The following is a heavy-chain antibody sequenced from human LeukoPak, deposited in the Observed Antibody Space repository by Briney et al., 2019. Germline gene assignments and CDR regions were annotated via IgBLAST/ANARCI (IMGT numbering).Heavy chain of an antibody. D-gene: IGHD6-19*01. CDR1: GGSFSGYY. J-gene: IGHJ5*02. V-gene: IGHV4-34*01. Sequence: PSETLPLTCAVYGGSFSGYYWSWIRQPPGKGLEWIGEINHSGSTNYNPSLKSRVTISVDTSKNQFSLKLSSVTAADTAVYYCARRIQWLVNNWFDPWGQGTLVTVSS. CDR2: INHSGST. CDR3: ARRIQWLVNNWFDP.